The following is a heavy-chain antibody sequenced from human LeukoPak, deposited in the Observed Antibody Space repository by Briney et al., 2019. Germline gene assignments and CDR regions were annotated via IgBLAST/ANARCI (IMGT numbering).Heavy chain of an antibody. V-gene: IGHV4-34*01. J-gene: IGHJ3*02. Sequence: SETLSLTCAVYGGSFSGYYWSWLRQPPGKGLEWIGEINHSGSTNYNPSLKSRVTISVDTSKNQFSLKLSSVTAADTAVYYCARDCPGYYDILTGPGGAWDNGGHGTMVT. CDR3: ARDCPGYYDILTGPGGAWDN. CDR1: GGSFSGYY. CDR2: INHSGST. D-gene: IGHD3-9*01.